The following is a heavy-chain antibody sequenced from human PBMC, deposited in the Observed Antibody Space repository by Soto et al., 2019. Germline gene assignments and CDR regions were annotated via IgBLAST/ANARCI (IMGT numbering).Heavy chain of an antibody. J-gene: IGHJ6*02. CDR2: IYYSGST. V-gene: IGHV4-39*07. CDR1: GGSISSSSYY. CDR3: ARGWISVAAAGTNYYYYGMDV. Sequence: SETLSLTCTVSGGSISSSSYYWGWIRQPPGKGLEWIGSIYYSGSTYYNPSLKSRVTISVDTSKNQFSLKLSSVTAADTAVYYCARGWISVAAAGTNYYYYGMDVWGQGTTVTVSS. D-gene: IGHD6-13*01.